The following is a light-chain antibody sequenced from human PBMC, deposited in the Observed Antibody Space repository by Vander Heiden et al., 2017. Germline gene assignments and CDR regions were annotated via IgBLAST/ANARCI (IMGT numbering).Light chain of an antibody. CDR1: SSDVGDYNY. J-gene: IGLJ3*02. V-gene: IGLV2-14*03. CDR2: GVS. Sequence: QSALTPPASVSGSPGQSITISCTGTSSDVGDYNYVSWYQQHPGKAPKLLIYGVSNRPSGVSHRFSGSKSGNTAPLTISGLQAEDEADYYCSSYSSSSTLVVFGGGTELTVL. CDR3: SSYSSSSTLVV.